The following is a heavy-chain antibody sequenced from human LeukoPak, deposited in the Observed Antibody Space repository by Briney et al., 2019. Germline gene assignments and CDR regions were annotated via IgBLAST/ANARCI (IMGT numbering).Heavy chain of an antibody. CDR1: GFTFSSYW. J-gene: IGHJ4*02. D-gene: IGHD1-1*01. CDR3: AGVKAGASGRQFDY. V-gene: IGHV3-74*01. CDR2: IYTDGSGT. Sequence: GGSLRLSCAASGFTFSSYWMHWVRQAPGKGLVWVSRIYTDGSGTSYADSVKGRFTISRDNAKDTLYLQTNSLRAEDTAVYYCAGVKAGASGRQFDYWGQGTLVTVSS.